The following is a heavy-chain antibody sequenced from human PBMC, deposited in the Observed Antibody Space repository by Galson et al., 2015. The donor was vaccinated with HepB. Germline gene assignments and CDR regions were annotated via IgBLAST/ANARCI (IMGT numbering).Heavy chain of an antibody. CDR2: ISYDGSNK. Sequence: SLRLSCAASGFTFSSYAMHWVRQAPGKGLEWVAVISYDGSNKYYADSVKGRFTISRDNSKNTLYLQMNSLRAEDTAVYYCARDASGDYVNAFDIWGQGTMVTVSS. V-gene: IGHV3-30*04. J-gene: IGHJ3*02. CDR3: ARDASGDYVNAFDI. CDR1: GFTFSSYA. D-gene: IGHD4-17*01.